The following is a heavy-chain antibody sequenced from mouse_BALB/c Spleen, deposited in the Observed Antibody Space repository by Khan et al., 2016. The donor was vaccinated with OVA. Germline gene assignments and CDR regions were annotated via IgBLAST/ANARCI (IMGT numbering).Heavy chain of an antibody. J-gene: IGHJ3*01. CDR2: IDPFTGDT. V-gene: IGHV1S135*01. D-gene: IGHD2-2*01. CDR1: GYSFTSYY. Sequence: VQLQQSGPELMKPGTSVKISCKASGYSFTSYYIHWVKQSHGKSLEWIGYIDPFTGDTTYNQKFKGKATLTVDKSSSTAYMHLSSLTSEDSAVYDGARRGYVAWFAYWGQGTLVTVSA. CDR3: ARRGYVAWFAY.